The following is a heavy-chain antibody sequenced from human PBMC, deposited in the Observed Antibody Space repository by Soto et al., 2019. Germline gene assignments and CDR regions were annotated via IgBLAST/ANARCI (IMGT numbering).Heavy chain of an antibody. CDR3: ATTQGVAAAGGNTPPYYYYYGMDV. CDR2: IYYSGST. D-gene: IGHD6-13*01. Sequence: QVQLQESGPGLVKPSQTLSLTCTVSGGSISSGGYYWSWIRQHPGKGLEWIGYIYYSGSTYYNPSPKGRVTKFVRTSKNQFSPKLSSVTAEETGVYYCATTQGVAAAGGNTPPYYYYYGMDVWGQGTTVTVSS. CDR1: GGSISSGGYY. J-gene: IGHJ6*02. V-gene: IGHV4-31*03.